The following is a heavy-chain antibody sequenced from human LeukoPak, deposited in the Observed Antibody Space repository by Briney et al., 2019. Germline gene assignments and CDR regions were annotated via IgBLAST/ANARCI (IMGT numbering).Heavy chain of an antibody. D-gene: IGHD1-26*01. CDR3: ARHRGAGSYYGLDS. J-gene: IGHJ4*02. Sequence: SETLSLTCTVSGGSISSYYWSWIRQPAGKGLEWIGRIYTSGSTYYNPSLKSRVTMSVDTSKNQFSLRLNSLTLADTAVYYCARHRGAGSYYGLDSWGQGALVTVSS. V-gene: IGHV4-4*07. CDR1: GGSISSYY. CDR2: IYTSGST.